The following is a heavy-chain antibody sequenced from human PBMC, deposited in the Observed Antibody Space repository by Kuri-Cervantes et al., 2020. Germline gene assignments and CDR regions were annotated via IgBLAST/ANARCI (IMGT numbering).Heavy chain of an antibody. J-gene: IGHJ2*01. D-gene: IGHD3-22*01. CDR3: ARRGDGRLFHNWYFDL. V-gene: IGHV3-13*01. CDR1: GFTFSSYD. CDR2: IGTAGDT. Sequence: GESLKISCAASGFTFSSYDMHWVRQATGKGLEWVSAIGTAGDTYYPGSVKGRFTISRENAKNSLYLQMNSLRPGDTAVYYCARRGDGRLFHNWYFDLWGRGTLVTVSS.